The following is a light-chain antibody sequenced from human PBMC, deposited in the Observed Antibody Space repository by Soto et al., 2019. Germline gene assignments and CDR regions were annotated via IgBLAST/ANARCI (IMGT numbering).Light chain of an antibody. V-gene: IGKV3-15*01. J-gene: IGKJ4*01. CDR3: KQYNDWTXKIT. CDR1: QSVRSK. CDR2: DAS. Sequence: ETVMTQSPASLSVSPGERATLSCRATQSVRSKLAWYQQEPRQAPRLLIYDASTSASGIPARFSGGGSGTEFTLTISSLRSEDSAVYYCKQYNDWTXKITFGGGTKV.